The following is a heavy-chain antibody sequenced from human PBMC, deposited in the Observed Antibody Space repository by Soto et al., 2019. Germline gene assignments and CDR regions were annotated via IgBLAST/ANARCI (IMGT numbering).Heavy chain of an antibody. CDR2: INPNSGGT. CDR1: GYTFTGYY. J-gene: IGHJ6*02. D-gene: IGHD5-18*01. CDR3: ARGLRDTAMVNYYYYGMDV. Sequence: ASVKVSCKASGYTFTGYYMHWVRQAPGQGLEWMGWINPNSGGTNYAQKFQGWVTMTRDTSISTAYMELSRLRSDDTAVYYCARGLRDTAMVNYYYYGMDVWGQGTTVTVSS. V-gene: IGHV1-2*04.